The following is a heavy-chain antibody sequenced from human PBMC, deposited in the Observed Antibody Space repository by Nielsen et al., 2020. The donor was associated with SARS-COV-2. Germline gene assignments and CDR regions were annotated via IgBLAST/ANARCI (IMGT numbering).Heavy chain of an antibody. CDR3: AKDISRFGELFGY. J-gene: IGHJ4*02. D-gene: IGHD3-10*01. Sequence: GESLKISCAASGFSFPDYSIHWVRQAPGKGLEWVAFMRYDGTTQYYADSVKGRFTISRDSSSSTLYLQMNSLRTEDTAMYYCAKDISRFGELFGYWGQGSLVSVSS. CDR1: GFSFPDYS. V-gene: IGHV3-30*02. CDR2: MRYDGTTQ.